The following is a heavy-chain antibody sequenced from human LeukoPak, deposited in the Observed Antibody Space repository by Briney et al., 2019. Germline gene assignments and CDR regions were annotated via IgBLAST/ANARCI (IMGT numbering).Heavy chain of an antibody. CDR1: GFPFRSYA. V-gene: IGHV3-64*01. J-gene: IGHJ4*02. D-gene: IGHD2-15*01. CDR3: AKDGGYCSGGSCYYFDY. CDR2: ITLDGIST. Sequence: GGSLRLSCATSGFPFRSYAMHWVRQAPGKGLEYVSAITLDGISTYYANSVKGRFTISRDNSKNTLYLQMGSLRAEDMAVYYCAKDGGYCSGGSCYYFDYWGQGTLVTVSS.